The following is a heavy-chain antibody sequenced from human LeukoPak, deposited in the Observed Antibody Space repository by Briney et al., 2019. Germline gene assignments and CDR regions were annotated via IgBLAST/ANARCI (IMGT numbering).Heavy chain of an antibody. J-gene: IGHJ4*02. CDR1: GYTFTSYG. D-gene: IGHD3-22*01. Sequence: GASVKVSCKASGYTFTSYGISWVRQAPGQGLEWMGWISAYNGNTNYAQKFQERVTITRDMSTSTAYMELSSLRSEDTAVYYCAAGEPSRDYYDSSGYSLFDYWGQGTLVTVSS. CDR3: AAGEPSRDYYDSSGYSLFDY. CDR2: ISAYNGNT. V-gene: IGHV1-18*01.